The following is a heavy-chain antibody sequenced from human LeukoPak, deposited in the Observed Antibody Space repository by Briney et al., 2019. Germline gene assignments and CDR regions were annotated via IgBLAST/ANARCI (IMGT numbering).Heavy chain of an antibody. CDR3: ARVFGHSWQPSRYFDY. CDR2: IYPGDSDT. V-gene: IGHV5-51*01. Sequence: GESLKISCKGSGYSFTSYWIGWVRQMPGKGLEWMGIIYPGDSDTRYSPSFQGQVTISADKSISTAYLQWSSLKASDTAKYYCARVFGHSWQPSRYFDYWGQGTLVTVSS. D-gene: IGHD6-13*01. J-gene: IGHJ4*02. CDR1: GYSFTSYW.